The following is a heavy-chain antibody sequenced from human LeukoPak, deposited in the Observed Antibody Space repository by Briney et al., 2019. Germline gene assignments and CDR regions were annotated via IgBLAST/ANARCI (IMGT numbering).Heavy chain of an antibody. Sequence: ASVKVSCKASGYTFTSYYMHWVRQAPGQGLEWMGIINPSGGSTSYAQKFQGRVTMTRDTSTSTVYMELSSLRSEDTAVYYCARGPITDYDILTGYYNFDYWGQGTLVTVSS. D-gene: IGHD3-9*01. CDR3: ARGPITDYDILTGYYNFDY. V-gene: IGHV1-46*01. J-gene: IGHJ4*02. CDR2: INPSGGST. CDR1: GYTFTSYY.